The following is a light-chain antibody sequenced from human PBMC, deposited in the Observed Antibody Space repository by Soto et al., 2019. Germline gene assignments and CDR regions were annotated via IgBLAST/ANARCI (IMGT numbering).Light chain of an antibody. J-gene: IGLJ2*01. CDR1: SSNIGAGYD. Sequence: QSALTQPPSVSGAPGQRVTISCTGSSSNIGAGYDVHWYQQLPGTAPKLLIYGNSNRPSGVPDRFSASKSGTSASLAITGLQAEDEADYYCQCSDSTLRGVFGGGIK. V-gene: IGLV1-40*01. CDR3: QCSDSTLRGV. CDR2: GNS.